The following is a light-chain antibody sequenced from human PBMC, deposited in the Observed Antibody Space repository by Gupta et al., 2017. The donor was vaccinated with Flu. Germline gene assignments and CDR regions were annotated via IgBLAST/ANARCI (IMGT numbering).Light chain of an antibody. CDR2: GAS. V-gene: IGKV3-20*01. CDR1: QSVSSSY. CDR3: QQYGSSPRT. J-gene: IGKJ2*01. Sequence: EIVLTQSPGTLSVSPGERATLSCRASQSVSSSYLAWYQQKPGQAPRLLIYGASSRATGIPDRFSGSGSGTDFTLTISRLEPEDFAVDYCQQYGSSPRTFGQGTKLEIK.